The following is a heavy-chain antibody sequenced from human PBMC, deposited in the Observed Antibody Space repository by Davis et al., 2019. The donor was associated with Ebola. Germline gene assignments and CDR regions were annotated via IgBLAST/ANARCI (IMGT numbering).Heavy chain of an antibody. J-gene: IGHJ4*02. Sequence: GGSLRLSCAASGFTFSSYSMNWVRQAPGKGLEWVAFIRYDGSNKYYADSVKGRFTISRDNSKNTLYLQMNSLRAEDTAVYYCANWVSDYWGQGTLVTVSS. CDR3: ANWVSDY. CDR2: IRYDGSNK. CDR1: GFTFSSYS. D-gene: IGHD2-8*01. V-gene: IGHV3-30*02.